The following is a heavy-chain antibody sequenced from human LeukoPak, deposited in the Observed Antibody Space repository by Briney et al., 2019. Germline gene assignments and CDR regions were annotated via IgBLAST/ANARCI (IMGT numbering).Heavy chain of an antibody. CDR1: GGSINSGSYY. D-gene: IGHD2-2*02. Sequence: SEILSLTCTVSGGSINSGSYYWNWIRQSAGKGLEWIGHIHTTGSTNCNPSLKSRVTTSLDTSKNQFSLKLNSVTAADTAVYYCSRCTSTSCYNFDYWGQGSLVTVSS. V-gene: IGHV4-61*09. J-gene: IGHJ4*02. CDR3: SRCTSTSCYNFDY. CDR2: IHTTGST.